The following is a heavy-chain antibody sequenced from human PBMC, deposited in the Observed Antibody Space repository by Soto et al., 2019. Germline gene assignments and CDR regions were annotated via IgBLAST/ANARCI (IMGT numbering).Heavy chain of an antibody. Sequence: ASVKVSCKASGGTFSSYTISWVRQAPGQRLERKGRIIPILGIANYAQKFQGRVTITADKSTSTAYMELSSLRSEDTAVYYCAREGVRYNWNDIYYYYYMDVWGKGTTVTVSS. J-gene: IGHJ6*03. V-gene: IGHV1-69*04. CDR3: AREGVRYNWNDIYYYYYMDV. D-gene: IGHD1-20*01. CDR1: GGTFSSYT. CDR2: IIPILGIA.